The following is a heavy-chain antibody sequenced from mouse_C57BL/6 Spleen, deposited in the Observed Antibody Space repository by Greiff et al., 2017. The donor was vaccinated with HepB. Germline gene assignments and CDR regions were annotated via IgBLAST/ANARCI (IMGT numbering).Heavy chain of an antibody. CDR2: INHSSGYT. J-gene: IGHJ4*01. Sequence: VQLQQSGADLAKPGASVKLSCTASGYTFTSYWMHWVQQRPGQGLEWIGYINHSSGYTKYNQKFKDKATLTADKSSSTAYMQLSSLTYEDSAVYWCARRGGMDAMDYWGQGTSVTVSS. CDR3: ARRGGMDAMDY. D-gene: IGHD6-1*01. V-gene: IGHV1-7*01. CDR1: GYTFTSYW.